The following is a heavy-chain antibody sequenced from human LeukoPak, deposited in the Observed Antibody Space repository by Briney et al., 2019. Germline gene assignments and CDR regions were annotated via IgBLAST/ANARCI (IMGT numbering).Heavy chain of an antibody. Sequence: PSETLSLTCTVSGGSISSYYWSWIRQPPGKGLEWIGYIYYSGSTNYNPSLKSRVTISVDTSKNQFSLKLSSVTAADTAVYYCARHTHDSSFSGQNAFDIWGQGTMVTVSS. D-gene: IGHD3-22*01. CDR3: ARHTHDSSFSGQNAFDI. V-gene: IGHV4-59*08. J-gene: IGHJ3*02. CDR1: GGSISSYY. CDR2: IYYSGST.